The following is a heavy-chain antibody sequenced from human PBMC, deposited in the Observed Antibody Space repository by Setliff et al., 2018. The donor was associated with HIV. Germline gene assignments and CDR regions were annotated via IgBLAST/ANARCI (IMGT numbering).Heavy chain of an antibody. V-gene: IGHV1-69*13. D-gene: IGHD4-17*01. J-gene: IGHJ4*02. CDR2: IIPVFRTP. CDR3: ARDRHYGGLPWYFET. Sequence: SVKVSCKASARIFSNYPISWVRQAPGRGLEWMGGIIPVFRTPDYAQRFQDRLTITADESADSVYMELKSLRHEDTAVYFCARDRHYGGLPWYFETWGPGTLVTVSS. CDR1: ARIFSNYP.